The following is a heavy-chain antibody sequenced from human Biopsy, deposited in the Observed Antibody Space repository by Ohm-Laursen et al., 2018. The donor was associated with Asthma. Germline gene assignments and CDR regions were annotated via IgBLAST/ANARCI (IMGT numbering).Heavy chain of an antibody. CDR3: ARKAGSCISRTCYSLDF. Sequence: SVKVSCKPLGGTFNTYVIGWVRQAPGQGLEWMGGINSVFGTTTYPQKFQDRATITADDSTSTVYMELSSLRSEDTAVYYCARKAGSCISRTCYSLDFWGQGALVTVSS. J-gene: IGHJ4*02. CDR1: GGTFNTYV. D-gene: IGHD2-2*01. CDR2: INSVFGTT. V-gene: IGHV1-69*13.